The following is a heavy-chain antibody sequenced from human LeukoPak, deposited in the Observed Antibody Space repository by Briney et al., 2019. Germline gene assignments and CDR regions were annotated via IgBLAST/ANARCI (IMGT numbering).Heavy chain of an antibody. J-gene: IGHJ4*02. CDR2: ISGSGGST. CDR1: GFTFSSYA. CDR3: AKDDFAVAGTSHLY. D-gene: IGHD6-19*01. V-gene: IGHV3-23*01. Sequence: GGSLRLSCAASGFTFSSYAMSWVRQAPGKGLGWVSAISGSGGSTYYADSVKGRFTISRDNSKNTLYLQMNSLRAEDTAVYYCAKDDFAVAGTSHLYWGQGTLVSVSS.